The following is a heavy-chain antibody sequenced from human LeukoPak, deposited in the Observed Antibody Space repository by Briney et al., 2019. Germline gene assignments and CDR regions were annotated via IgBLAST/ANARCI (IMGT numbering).Heavy chain of an antibody. J-gene: IGHJ4*02. CDR3: TRRIIAPRAVDY. D-gene: IGHD6-6*01. V-gene: IGHV4-39*01. Sequence: SETLSLTCTVSGGSISSSSYYWGWIRQPPGKGLEWIGSIYYSGSTYYNPSLKSRVTISVDTSKNQFSLKLSSVTAADTAVYYCTRRIIAPRAVDYWGQGTLVTVSS. CDR2: IYYSGST. CDR1: GGSISSSSYY.